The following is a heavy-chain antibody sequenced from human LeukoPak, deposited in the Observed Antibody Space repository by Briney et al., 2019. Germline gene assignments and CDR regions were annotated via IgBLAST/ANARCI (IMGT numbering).Heavy chain of an antibody. CDR2: ISDIGSI. J-gene: IGHJ3*02. Sequence: SETLSLTCTVSGGSISSYYWSWIRQPPGKGLEWIAYISDIGSINYNPSLKSRVTISLDTSKNQFSLKLSSVTAADTAVYYCASHLYYYDSSGYAAYAFDIWGQGTMVTVSS. CDR3: ASHLYYYDSSGYAAYAFDI. V-gene: IGHV4-59*08. D-gene: IGHD3-22*01. CDR1: GGSISSYY.